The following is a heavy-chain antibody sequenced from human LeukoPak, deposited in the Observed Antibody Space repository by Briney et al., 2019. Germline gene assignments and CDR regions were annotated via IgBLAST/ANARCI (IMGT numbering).Heavy chain of an antibody. CDR2: ISSSSSYI. Sequence: GESLKISCAASGFTFSSYSMNWVRQAPGKGLEWVSSISSSSSYIYYADSVKGRFTISRDNAKNSLYLQMNSLRAEDTAVYYCARGGCIGGSCYYNYFDYWGQGTLVTVSS. J-gene: IGHJ4*02. CDR1: GFTFSSYS. V-gene: IGHV3-21*01. D-gene: IGHD2-15*01. CDR3: ARGGCIGGSCYYNYFDY.